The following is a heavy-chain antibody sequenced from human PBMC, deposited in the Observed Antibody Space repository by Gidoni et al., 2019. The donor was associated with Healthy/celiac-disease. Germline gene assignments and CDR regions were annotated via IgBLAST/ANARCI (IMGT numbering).Heavy chain of an antibody. CDR3: ATELGVDYDYVWGSYPDY. D-gene: IGHD3-16*02. CDR2: ISSSGSTI. CDR1: GFTFSDYY. Sequence: QVQLVESGGGLVKPGGSLRLSCAASGFTFSDYYMSWIRQAPGKGLEWVSYISSSGSTIYYADSVKGRFTISRDNAKNSLYLQMNSLRAEDTAVYYCATELGVDYDYVWGSYPDYWGQGTLVTVSS. V-gene: IGHV3-11*01. J-gene: IGHJ4*02.